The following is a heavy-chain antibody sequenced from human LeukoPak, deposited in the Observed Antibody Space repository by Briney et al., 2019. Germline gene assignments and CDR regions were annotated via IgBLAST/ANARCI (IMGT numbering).Heavy chain of an antibody. CDR1: GFTFSNYA. CDR3: AKENHGIVGATTLIDY. V-gene: IGHV3-23*01. D-gene: IGHD1-26*01. Sequence: PGGSLRLSCAASGFTFSNYAMSWVRQAPGKGLEWVSAISSSGSDTYYADPVKGRFTVSRDNFKNTLYLQMNSLRAEDTAVYYCAKENHGIVGATTLIDYWGQGTLATVSS. J-gene: IGHJ4*02. CDR2: ISSSGSDT.